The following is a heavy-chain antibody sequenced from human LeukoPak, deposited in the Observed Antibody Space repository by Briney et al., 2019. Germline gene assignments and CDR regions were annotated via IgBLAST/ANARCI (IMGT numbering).Heavy chain of an antibody. Sequence: GSLRLSCAASGFTFSSYSMNWVRQAPGKGLEWIGYIYYSGSTHYNPSLKSRVTISVDTSKNQFSLKLSAVTAADTAMYYCARDKVPGDHWGQGTLVTVSS. CDR3: ARDKVPGDH. CDR2: IYYSGST. CDR1: GFTFSSYS. V-gene: IGHV4-59*01. J-gene: IGHJ4*02.